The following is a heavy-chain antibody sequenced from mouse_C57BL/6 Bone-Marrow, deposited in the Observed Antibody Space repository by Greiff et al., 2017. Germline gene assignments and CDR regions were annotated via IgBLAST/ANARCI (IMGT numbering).Heavy chain of an antibody. CDR2: ILPGSGST. CDR1: GYTFTGYW. D-gene: IGHD2-2*01. Sequence: QVQLQQSGAELMKPGASVKLSCKATGYTFTGYWIEWVKQRPGHGLEWIGEILPGSGSTDYNEKFKGKDTFTADTSSNTAYMQLSSLTTEDSAIXYCARRGLLWLRGDYYAMDYWGQGTSVTVSS. J-gene: IGHJ4*01. V-gene: IGHV1-9*01. CDR3: ARRGLLWLRGDYYAMDY.